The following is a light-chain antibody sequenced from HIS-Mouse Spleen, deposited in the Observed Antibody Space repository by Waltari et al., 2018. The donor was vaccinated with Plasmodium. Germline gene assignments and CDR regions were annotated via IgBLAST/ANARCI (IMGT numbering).Light chain of an antibody. V-gene: IGLV3-10*01. J-gene: IGLJ3*02. Sequence: SYELPQPPSVSVSPGQTARITCPGDAFPKKYAYWYQQKSGQALVLVIYEDSKRPFGIPERFSGSSSGTMATLTISGAQVEDEADYYCYSTDSSGNHRVFGGGTKLTVL. CDR3: YSTDSSGNHRV. CDR1: AFPKKY. CDR2: EDS.